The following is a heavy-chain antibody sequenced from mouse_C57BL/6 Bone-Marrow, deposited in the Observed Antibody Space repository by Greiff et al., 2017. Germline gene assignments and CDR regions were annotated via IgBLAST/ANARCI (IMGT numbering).Heavy chain of an antibody. CDR3: ARSGGYWYFDV. CDR1: GYTFTSYG. V-gene: IGHV1-81*01. Sequence: VQLQQSGAELARPGASVKLSCKASGYTFTSYGISWVKQRTGQGLEWIGEIYPRSGNTYYNEKFKGKATLTADKSSSTAYMQLNSLTSEDSAVYFCARSGGYWYFDVWGTGTTVTVSS. J-gene: IGHJ1*03. CDR2: IYPRSGNT.